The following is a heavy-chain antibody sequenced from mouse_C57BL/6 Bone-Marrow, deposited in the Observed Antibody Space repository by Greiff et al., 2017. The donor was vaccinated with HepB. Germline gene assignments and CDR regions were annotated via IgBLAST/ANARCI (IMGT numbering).Heavy chain of an antibody. CDR1: GFNIKDDY. V-gene: IGHV14-4*01. Sequence: EVQLQQSGAELVRPGASVKLSCTASGFNIKDDYMHWVKQRPEQGLEWIGWIDPENGDTEYASKFQGKATITADTSSNTAYLQLSSLTSEDTAVYYCTLCWLGYWGQGTTLTVSS. J-gene: IGHJ2*01. D-gene: IGHD2-3*01. CDR2: IDPENGDT. CDR3: TLCWLGY.